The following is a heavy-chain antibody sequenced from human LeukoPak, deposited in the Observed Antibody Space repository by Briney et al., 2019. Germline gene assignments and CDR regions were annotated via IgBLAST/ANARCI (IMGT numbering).Heavy chain of an antibody. CDR2: INHSGST. CDR1: GGSFSGYY. CDR3: AREEVPHGFDI. J-gene: IGHJ3*02. Sequence: SETLSLTCAVYGGSFSGYYWSWIRQPPGRGLEWIGEINHSGSTNYNPSLKSRVTMSLDTSKNQFSLKLSSVTAADTAVYYCAREEVPHGFDIWGQGTMVTVSS. V-gene: IGHV4-34*01.